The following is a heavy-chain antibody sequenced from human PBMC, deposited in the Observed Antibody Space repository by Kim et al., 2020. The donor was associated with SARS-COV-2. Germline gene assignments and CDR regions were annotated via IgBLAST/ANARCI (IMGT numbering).Heavy chain of an antibody. CDR1: GGSISSSSYY. D-gene: IGHD2-21*02. Sequence: SETLSLTCTVSGGSISSSSYYWGWIRQPPGKGLEWIGSIYYSGSTYYNPSLKSRVTISVDTSKNQFSLKLSSVTAADTAVYYCARHSAYCGGDCYSSWFDPWGQGTLVTVSS. CDR2: IYYSGST. V-gene: IGHV4-39*01. J-gene: IGHJ5*02. CDR3: ARHSAYCGGDCYSSWFDP.